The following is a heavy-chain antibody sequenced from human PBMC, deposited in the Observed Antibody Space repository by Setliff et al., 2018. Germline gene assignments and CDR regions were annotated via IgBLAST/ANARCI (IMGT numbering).Heavy chain of an antibody. J-gene: IGHJ3*02. V-gene: IGHV4-34*01. CDR3: ARERGYSYGDDAFDI. CDR1: GGSFSGYY. Sequence: TSETLSLTCAVYGGSFSGYYWSWIRQSPGKGLEWIGEINHSGSTNYNPSLKSRVTISVDTSNNQFSLKLSSVTAADTAVYYCARERGYSYGDDAFDIWGQGTMVTVSS. D-gene: IGHD5-18*01. CDR2: INHSGST.